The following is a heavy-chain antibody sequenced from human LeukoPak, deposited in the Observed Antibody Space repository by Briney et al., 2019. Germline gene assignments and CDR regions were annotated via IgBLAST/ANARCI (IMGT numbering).Heavy chain of an antibody. J-gene: IGHJ4*02. V-gene: IGHV3-23*01. CDR3: AKVGAHRGGDY. CDR2: ISGSGGST. CDR1: GFTFSSYA. D-gene: IGHD1-26*01. Sequence: GGSLTLSCAVSGFTFSSYAMSWVRQAPGKGLEWVSAISGSGGSTYYADSVKGRFTISRDNSKNTLYLQMNSLRAEDTAVYYCAKVGAHRGGDYWGQGTLVTVSS.